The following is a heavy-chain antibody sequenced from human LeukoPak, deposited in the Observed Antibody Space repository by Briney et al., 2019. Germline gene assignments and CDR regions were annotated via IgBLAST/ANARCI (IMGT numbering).Heavy chain of an antibody. Sequence: SETLSLTCTVSGGSISSGDYYWSWIRQPPGKGLEWIGYIYYSGSTYYNPSLKSRVTISVDTSKNQFSLKLSSVTAADTAVYYCARVRAAAGPFDYWGQGTLVTVSS. CDR2: IYYSGST. CDR3: ARVRAAAGPFDY. CDR1: GGSISSGDYY. V-gene: IGHV4-30-4*08. D-gene: IGHD6-13*01. J-gene: IGHJ4*02.